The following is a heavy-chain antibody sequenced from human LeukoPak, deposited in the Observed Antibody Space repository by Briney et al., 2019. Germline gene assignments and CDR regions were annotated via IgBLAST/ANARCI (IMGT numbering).Heavy chain of an antibody. CDR3: ARAYDFWSGYPSLFDY. CDR2: IYYSGST. CDR1: GGSISSGDYY. Sequence: SETLSLTCTVSGGSISSGDYYWSWIRQPPGKGLEWIGYIYYSGSTYYNPSLKSRVTISVGTSKNRFSLKLSSVTAADTAVYYCARAYDFWSGYPSLFDYWGQGTLVTVSS. V-gene: IGHV4-30-4*01. J-gene: IGHJ4*02. D-gene: IGHD3-3*01.